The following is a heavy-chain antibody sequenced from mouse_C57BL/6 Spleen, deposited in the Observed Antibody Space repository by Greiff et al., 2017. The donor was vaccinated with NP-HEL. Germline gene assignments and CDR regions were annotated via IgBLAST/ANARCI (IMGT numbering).Heavy chain of an antibody. CDR2: IHPNSGST. V-gene: IGHV1-64*01. Sequence: QVQLQQPGAELVKPGASVKLSCKASGYTFTSYWMHWVKQRPGQGLEWIGMIHPNSGSTNYNEKFKSKATLTVDKSSSTAYMQLSSLTSEDSAVYYCAKLGRAAWFAYWGQGTLVTVSA. J-gene: IGHJ3*01. CDR1: GYTFTSYW. D-gene: IGHD4-1*01. CDR3: AKLGRAAWFAY.